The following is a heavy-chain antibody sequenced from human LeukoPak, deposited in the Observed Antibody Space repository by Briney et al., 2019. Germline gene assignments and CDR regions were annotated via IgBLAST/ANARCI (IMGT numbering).Heavy chain of an antibody. Sequence: GGSLRLSCAASGFTVSSNYMSWVRQAPGKGLVWVSVIYSGGSTYYADSVKGRFTISRDNSKNTLYLQMNSLRAEDTAVYYCARDHDTAMAFDYWGQGTLVTVSS. V-gene: IGHV3-66*01. CDR1: GFTVSSNY. CDR3: ARDHDTAMAFDY. J-gene: IGHJ4*02. CDR2: IYSGGST. D-gene: IGHD5-18*01.